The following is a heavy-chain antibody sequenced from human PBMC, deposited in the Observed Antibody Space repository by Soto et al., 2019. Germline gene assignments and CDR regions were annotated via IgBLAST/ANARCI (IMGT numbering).Heavy chain of an antibody. CDR3: ARDEGITGTTFDY. CDR2: IWYDGSNK. J-gene: IGHJ4*02. V-gene: IGHV3-33*01. Sequence: PGGSLRLSCAASGFTFSSYGMHWVRQAPGKGLEWVAVIWYDGSNKYYADSVKGRFTISRDNSKNTLYLQMNSLRAEDTAVYYCARDEGITGTTFDYWGQGTLVTVSS. D-gene: IGHD1-20*01. CDR1: GFTFSSYG.